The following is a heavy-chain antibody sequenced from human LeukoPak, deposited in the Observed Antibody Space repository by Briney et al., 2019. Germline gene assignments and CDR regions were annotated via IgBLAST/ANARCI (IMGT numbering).Heavy chain of an antibody. V-gene: IGHV3-7*03. D-gene: IGHD1-1*01. CDR1: GFTFSSYW. J-gene: IGHJ3*02. Sequence: PGGPLRLSCAASGFTFSSYWMSWVRQAPGKGLEWVANIKQDGSEKYYVDSVKGRFTISRDNAKNSLYLQMNSLRGEDTALYYCARGGLIQRHAFDIWGQGTMVTVSS. CDR3: ARGGLIQRHAFDI. CDR2: IKQDGSEK.